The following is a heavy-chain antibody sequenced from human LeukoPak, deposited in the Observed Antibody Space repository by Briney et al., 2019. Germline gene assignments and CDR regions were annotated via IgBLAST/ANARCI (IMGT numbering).Heavy chain of an antibody. V-gene: IGHV3-23*01. J-gene: IGHJ4*02. Sequence: GGSLRLSCAASGFTFSSYAMSWVGQAPGKGLEWVSAISGSGGSTYYADSVKGRFTISRDNSKNTLYLQMNSLRAEDTAVYYCAKDGSSWYYYDSSGYSPDWGQGTLVTVSS. CDR2: ISGSGGST. CDR1: GFTFSSYA. CDR3: AKDGSSWYYYDSSGYSPD. D-gene: IGHD3-22*01.